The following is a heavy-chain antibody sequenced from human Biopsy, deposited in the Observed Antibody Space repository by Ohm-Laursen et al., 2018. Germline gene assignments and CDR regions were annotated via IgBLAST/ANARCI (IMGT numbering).Heavy chain of an antibody. V-gene: IGHV3-23*01. CDR1: GFTFSGHA. Sequence: SLRLSCSASGFTFSGHAMSWVRQAPGKGLEWVSAITSSGDTTYYSDSVKGRFTISRDSSKNTLHLQMNSLRAEDTAVYYCAKDQGYYYDRSVYYYFHYWGQGTLVTVSS. CDR2: ITSSGDTT. CDR3: AKDQGYYYDRSVYYYFHY. D-gene: IGHD3-22*01. J-gene: IGHJ4*02.